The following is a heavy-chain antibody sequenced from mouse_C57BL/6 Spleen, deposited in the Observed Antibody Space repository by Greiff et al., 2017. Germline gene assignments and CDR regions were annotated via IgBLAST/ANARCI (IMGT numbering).Heavy chain of an antibody. V-gene: IGHV3-6*01. CDR2: ISYDGSN. CDR3: ARDYDYDMGYYFDY. J-gene: IGHJ2*01. Sequence: EVHLVESGPGLVKPSQSLSLTCSVTGYSITSGYYWNWIRQFPGNKLEWMGYISYDGSNNYNPSLKNRISITRDTSKNQFFLKLNSVTTEDTATYYCARDYDYDMGYYFDYWGQGTTLTVSS. D-gene: IGHD2-4*01. CDR1: GYSITSGYY.